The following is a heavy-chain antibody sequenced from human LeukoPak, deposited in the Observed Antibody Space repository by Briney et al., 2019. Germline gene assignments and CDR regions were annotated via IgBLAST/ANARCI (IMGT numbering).Heavy chain of an antibody. D-gene: IGHD2-2*01. Sequence: SETLSLTCTVSGASISSSSYYWGWIRQPPGKGLEWIGSIYYGGSTYYNPSLKSRATISVDTSKNQFSLKVNSVTAADTAVYYCARDAGHQLSRRNYYAMDVWGQGTTVTVSS. CDR3: ARDAGHQLSRRNYYAMDV. J-gene: IGHJ6*02. CDR1: GASISSSSYY. CDR2: IYYGGST. V-gene: IGHV4-39*07.